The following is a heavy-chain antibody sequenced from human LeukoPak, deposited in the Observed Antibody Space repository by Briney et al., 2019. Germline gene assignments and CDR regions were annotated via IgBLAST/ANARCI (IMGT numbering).Heavy chain of an antibody. Sequence: PGGSLRLSCAASGFTFSDAWISWRRQAPGKGLEWVGRIKSKTDGGTTDYAAPVKGRFTISRDDSKNSLYLHMNSLKTEFITVYYSITSLVATMAYWGQGTLVTVSS. V-gene: IGHV3-15*01. CDR3: ITSLVATMAY. J-gene: IGHJ4*02. CDR2: IKSKTDGGTT. CDR1: GFTFSDAW. D-gene: IGHD5-12*01.